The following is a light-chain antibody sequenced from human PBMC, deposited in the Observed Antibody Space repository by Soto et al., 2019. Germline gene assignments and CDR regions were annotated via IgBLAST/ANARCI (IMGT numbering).Light chain of an antibody. V-gene: IGKV1-39*01. CDR3: HKSYSINSFA. CDR2: DAS. CDR1: QSISNS. Sequence: DIQMTQSPSSLSASVGDRVTITCRASQSISNSLHWYQQKPGKAPNLLIYDASNLQSGVPSRFSGSGSGTEFTLTISSLQPEDFANSCCHKSYSINSFAFGQGTKLEIK. J-gene: IGKJ2*01.